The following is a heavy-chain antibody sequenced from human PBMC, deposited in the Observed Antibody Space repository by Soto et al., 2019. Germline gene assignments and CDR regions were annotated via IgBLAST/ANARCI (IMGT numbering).Heavy chain of an antibody. J-gene: IGHJ4*02. CDR2: IIPIFGTA. Sequence: GASVKVSCKASGGTFSSYAISWVRQAPGQGLEWMGGIIPIFGTANYAQKFQGRVTITADESTSTAYMELSSLRSEDTAVYCCAIYGSGSYYDWGQGTLVTVSS. CDR1: GGTFSSYA. V-gene: IGHV1-69*13. CDR3: AIYGSGSYYD. D-gene: IGHD3-10*01.